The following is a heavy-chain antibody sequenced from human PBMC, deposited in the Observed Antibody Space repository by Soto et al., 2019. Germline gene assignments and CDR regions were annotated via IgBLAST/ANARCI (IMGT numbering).Heavy chain of an antibody. J-gene: IGHJ5*01. CDR2: INAGNGNT. CDR1: GYTFTIYA. Sequence: SVKVSCKASGYTFTIYAIHWVLQAPGERLAWMGWINAGNGNTKYSQKFQGRVTITRDTSASTAYMELSSLRSEDTAVYYSSRPGPVYLLDGYSQPIKHHGFDPWSQGALVTAAS. CDR3: SRPGPVYLLDGYSQPIKHHGFDP. V-gene: IGHV1-3*01. D-gene: IGHD5-18*01.